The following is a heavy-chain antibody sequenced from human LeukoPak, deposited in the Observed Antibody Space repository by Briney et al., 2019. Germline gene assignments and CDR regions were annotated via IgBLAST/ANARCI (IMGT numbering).Heavy chain of an antibody. V-gene: IGHV1-69*05. CDR3: AREAIYYDSSGYYSPLNWFDP. CDR1: GGTFSSYA. D-gene: IGHD3-22*01. Sequence: VALVKVSCKASGGTFSSYAISWVRQAPGQGLEWMGRIIPIFGTANYAQKFQGRVTITTDESTSTAYMELSSLRSEDTAVYYCAREAIYYDSSGYYSPLNWFDPWGQGTLVTVSS. CDR2: IIPIFGTA. J-gene: IGHJ5*02.